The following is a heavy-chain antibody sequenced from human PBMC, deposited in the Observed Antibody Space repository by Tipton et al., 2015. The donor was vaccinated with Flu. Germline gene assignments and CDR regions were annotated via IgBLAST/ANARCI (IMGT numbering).Heavy chain of an antibody. CDR1: GGSMSSYY. J-gene: IGHJ4*02. V-gene: IGHV4-4*07. D-gene: IGHD3-10*01. CDR3: ARGSGAGTYPIFDF. CDR2: MYTSGST. Sequence: TLSLTCTVSGGSMSSYYWAWIRQPAGKGLEWIGRMYTSGSTKSNPSLESRGTMSVDTSNNHFSLKLSSVTAADTAVYYCARGSGAGTYPIFDFWGQGTLATVSS.